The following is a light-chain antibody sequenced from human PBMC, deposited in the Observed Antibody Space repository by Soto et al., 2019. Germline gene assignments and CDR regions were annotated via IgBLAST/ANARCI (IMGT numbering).Light chain of an antibody. Sequence: EIVMTQSPATLSVSPGERATLSCRASQSVSSNLAWYQQKPGQAPRLLIYGASTWATGIAARFSGSGSGTEFTLTISSLQSEDFAVYCCQQYNNWPPWTFGQGTKVEIK. CDR3: QQYNNWPPWT. J-gene: IGKJ1*01. CDR1: QSVSSN. V-gene: IGKV3-15*01. CDR2: GAS.